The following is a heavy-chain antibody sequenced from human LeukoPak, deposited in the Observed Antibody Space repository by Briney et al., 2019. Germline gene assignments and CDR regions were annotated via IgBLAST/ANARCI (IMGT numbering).Heavy chain of an antibody. J-gene: IGHJ4*02. D-gene: IGHD3-22*01. CDR3: ARGYYDSSGSFDY. CDR2: IYPGDSDT. CDR1: GYSFTIYW. Sequence: GESLKISCKGSGYSFTIYWIGWVRQMPGKGLEWMGIIYPGDSDTRYSPSFQGQITISADKSINTAYLQWSSLKASDTAMDYCARGYYDSSGSFDYWGQGTLVTVSS. V-gene: IGHV5-51*01.